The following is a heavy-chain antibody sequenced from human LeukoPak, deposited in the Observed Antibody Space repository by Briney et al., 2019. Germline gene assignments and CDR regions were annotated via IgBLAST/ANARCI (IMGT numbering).Heavy chain of an antibody. Sequence: SETLSLTCAVYGGSFSGYYWSWIRQPPGKGLEWIGEINHSGSTNYNPSLKSRVTISVDTSKNQFSLKLSSVTAADTAVYYCARGSRYDYATDYWGQGTLVTVSS. CDR1: GGSFSGYY. J-gene: IGHJ4*02. CDR2: INHSGST. CDR3: ARGSRYDYATDY. V-gene: IGHV4-34*01. D-gene: IGHD3-16*01.